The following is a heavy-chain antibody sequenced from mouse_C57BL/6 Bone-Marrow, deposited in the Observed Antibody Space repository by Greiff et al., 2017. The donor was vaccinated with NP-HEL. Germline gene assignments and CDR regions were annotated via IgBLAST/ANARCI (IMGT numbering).Heavy chain of an antibody. Sequence: EVMLVESGGGLVKPGGSLKLSCAASGFTFSSYAMSWVRQTPEKRLEWVATISDGGSYTYYPDNVKGRFTISRDNAKNNLYLQMSHLKSEDTAMYYCARVGYGNYYARDYWGQGTSVTVSS. V-gene: IGHV5-4*03. CDR3: ARVGYGNYYARDY. CDR1: GFTFSSYA. CDR2: ISDGGSYT. J-gene: IGHJ4*01. D-gene: IGHD2-10*02.